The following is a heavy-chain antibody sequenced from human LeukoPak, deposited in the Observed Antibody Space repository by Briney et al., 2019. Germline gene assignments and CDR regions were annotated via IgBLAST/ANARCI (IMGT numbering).Heavy chain of an antibody. CDR3: ARSTDGSAHFDY. V-gene: IGHV3-64*01. CDR1: QFKFDTYG. D-gene: IGHD1-1*01. CDR2: INSDGLST. J-gene: IGHJ4*02. Sequence: PGGSLRLSCSASQFKFDTYGMHWVRQTPGKGLEYVSGINSDGLSTYYANSVKGRFTISRDNAKNTLYLQMGSLKTGDMAVYYCARSTDGSAHFDYWGQGTLVTVFS.